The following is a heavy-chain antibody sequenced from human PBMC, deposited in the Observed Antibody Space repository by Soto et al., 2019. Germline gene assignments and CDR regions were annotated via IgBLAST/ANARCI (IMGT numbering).Heavy chain of an antibody. Sequence: QVQLVQSGAEVKKPGSSVKVSCKASGGTFSSYAISWVRQAPGQGLEWMGGIIPIFGTANYAQKFQGRVTITADESTSTAYMELSSLSSEDTAVYYCARSRSRSSKGLPYYYYGMDVWGQGTTVSVSS. CDR2: IIPIFGTA. V-gene: IGHV1-69*01. D-gene: IGHD6-6*01. CDR3: ARSRSRSSKGLPYYYYGMDV. CDR1: GGTFSSYA. J-gene: IGHJ6*02.